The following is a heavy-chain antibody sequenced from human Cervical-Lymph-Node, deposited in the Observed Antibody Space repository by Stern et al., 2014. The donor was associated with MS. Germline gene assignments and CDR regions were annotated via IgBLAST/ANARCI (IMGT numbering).Heavy chain of an antibody. J-gene: IGHJ5*02. CDR1: GFSVSDAW. Sequence: EVQLVESGGGLVKPGGSLRLSCAASGFSVSDAWMAWARQVPGKGLEYLGRIRSKTDGGTIDYAAPVKGRFIISRDDSENTLYMQMNSLKTEDTAVYYCTTDHFSWGQGTLVTVSS. CDR3: TTDHFS. V-gene: IGHV3-15*01. CDR2: IRSKTDGGTI.